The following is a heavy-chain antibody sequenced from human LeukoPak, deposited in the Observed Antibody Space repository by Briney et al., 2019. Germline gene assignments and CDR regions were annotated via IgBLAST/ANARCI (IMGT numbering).Heavy chain of an antibody. V-gene: IGHV4-39*01. CDR2: IYYSGST. CDR1: GGSISSSSYY. Sequence: PPETLSLTCTVSGGSISSSSYYWGWIRQPPGKGLEWIGSIYYSGSTYYNPSLKSRVTISVDTSKNQFSLKLSSVTAADTAVYYCARPGGIMEDYWGQGTLVTVSS. CDR3: ARPGGIMEDY. J-gene: IGHJ4*02. D-gene: IGHD1-26*01.